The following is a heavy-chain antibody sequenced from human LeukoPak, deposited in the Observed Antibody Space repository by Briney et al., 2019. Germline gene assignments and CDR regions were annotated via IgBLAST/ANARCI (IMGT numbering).Heavy chain of an antibody. J-gene: IGHJ5*02. CDR2: IYTSGST. D-gene: IGHD3-22*01. Sequence: PSETLSLTCTVSGGSISSYYWSWIRQPAGKGLEWIGRIYTSGSTNYNPSLKSRVTMSVDTSKNQFSLKLSSVTAADTAVYYCARNLYDSSGYNSNWFDPWGQGTLVTVSS. CDR1: GGSISSYY. CDR3: ARNLYDSSGYNSNWFDP. V-gene: IGHV4-4*07.